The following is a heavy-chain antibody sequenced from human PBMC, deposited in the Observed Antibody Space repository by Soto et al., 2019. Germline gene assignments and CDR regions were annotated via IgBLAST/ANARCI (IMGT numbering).Heavy chain of an antibody. J-gene: IGHJ4*02. Sequence: GGSLILSCAASGFNFNDFIMHWVRQSPTAGLEWVSLITSNGDSTHYADFVKGRFFISRDNTMNSLYLQMNNLRTEDAALYYCARDLGGSSDSWGQGTLVTVSS. D-gene: IGHD6-25*01. CDR3: ARDLGGSSDS. CDR2: ITSNGDST. CDR1: GFNFNDFI. V-gene: IGHV3-43*01.